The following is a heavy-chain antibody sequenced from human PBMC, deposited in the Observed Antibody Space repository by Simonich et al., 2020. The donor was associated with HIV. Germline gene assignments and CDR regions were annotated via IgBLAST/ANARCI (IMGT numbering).Heavy chain of an antibody. V-gene: IGHV3-30*07. D-gene: IGHD2-15*01. Sequence: QVQLVESGGGVVQPGRSLRLSCAASGFTFSSYAMHWVRQAPGKGPEWVAVISYDGSNKYYADSVKGRFTISRDNSKNTLYLQMNSLRAEDTAVYYCARDGAATYYYYYYMDVWGKGTTVTVSS. CDR2: ISYDGSNK. J-gene: IGHJ6*03. CDR1: GFTFSSYA. CDR3: ARDGAATYYYYYYMDV.